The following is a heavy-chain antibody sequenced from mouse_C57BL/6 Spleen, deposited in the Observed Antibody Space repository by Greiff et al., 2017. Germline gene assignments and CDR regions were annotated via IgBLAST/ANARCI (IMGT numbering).Heavy chain of an antibody. CDR1: GYTFTSYW. Sequence: QVQLQQPGAELVRPGTSVKLSCKASGYTFTSYWMHWVKQRPGQGLEWIGVIDPSDSYTNYNQKFKGKATLTVDTSSSTAYMQLSSLTSEDSAVYYCARDRGSDDWGQGTTLTVSS. CDR3: ARDRGSDD. J-gene: IGHJ2*01. V-gene: IGHV1-59*01. CDR2: IDPSDSYT.